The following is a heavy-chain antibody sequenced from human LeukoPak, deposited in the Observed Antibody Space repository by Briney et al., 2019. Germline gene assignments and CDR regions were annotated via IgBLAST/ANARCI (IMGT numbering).Heavy chain of an antibody. Sequence: GGSLRLSCAASGFTFSSYWMSWVRQAPGKGLEWVANIKQDGSEKYYVDSVKGRFTISRDNAKNSLYLQMNSLRAEDTAVYYCARGGAKVGMEILFFCFWGQGTLVTVSS. CDR1: GFTFSSYW. J-gene: IGHJ4*02. D-gene: IGHD1-26*01. V-gene: IGHV3-7*01. CDR3: ARGGAKVGMEILFFCF. CDR2: IKQDGSEK.